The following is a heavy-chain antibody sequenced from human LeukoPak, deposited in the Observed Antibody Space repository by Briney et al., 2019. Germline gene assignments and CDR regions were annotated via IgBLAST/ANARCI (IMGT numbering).Heavy chain of an antibody. V-gene: IGHV4-30-2*01. CDR2: ICHSGST. CDR3: ARELRQQDAFDI. D-gene: IGHD1/OR15-1a*01. Sequence: PSETLSLTCAVSGGSISSGGYSWSWIRQPPGKGLEWIGYICHSGSTYYNPSLKSRVTISVDKSKNQFSLKLSSVTAADTAVYYCARELRQQDAFDIWGQGTMVTVSS. CDR1: GGSISSGGYS. J-gene: IGHJ3*02.